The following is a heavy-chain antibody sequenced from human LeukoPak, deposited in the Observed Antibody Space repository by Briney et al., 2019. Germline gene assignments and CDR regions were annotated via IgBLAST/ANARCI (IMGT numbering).Heavy chain of an antibody. Sequence: PSETLSLTCTVSGGSISNYYWSWIRQPPGKGLEWIGNMYYSGSSNNNPSLRSRVTISADTSKNQFSLKLSSVTAADTAVYYCARASNYDFWSGSPIDYWGQGTLVTVSS. CDR2: MYYSGSS. V-gene: IGHV4-59*01. J-gene: IGHJ4*02. CDR3: ARASNYDFWSGSPIDY. D-gene: IGHD3-3*01. CDR1: GGSISNYY.